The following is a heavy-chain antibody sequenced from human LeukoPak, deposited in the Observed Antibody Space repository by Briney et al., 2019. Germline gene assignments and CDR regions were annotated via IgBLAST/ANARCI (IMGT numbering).Heavy chain of an antibody. V-gene: IGHV4-34*01. CDR2: INHSGST. D-gene: IGHD1-1*01. CDR3: ARASTRLGFWFGP. CDR1: GGSFSGYY. J-gene: IGHJ5*02. Sequence: SETLSLTCAVYGGSFSGYYWSWIRQPPGKGLEWIGEINHSGSTNYNPSLKSRVTISVDTSKNQFSLKLSPVTAADTAVYYCARASTRLGFWFGPWGQGTLVTVSS.